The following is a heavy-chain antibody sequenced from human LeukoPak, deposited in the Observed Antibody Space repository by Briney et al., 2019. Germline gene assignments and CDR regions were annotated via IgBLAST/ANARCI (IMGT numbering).Heavy chain of an antibody. J-gene: IGHJ4*02. CDR3: ARDPGRWLQFRFFDY. CDR1: GFTFSDYY. Sequence: GGSLRLSCAASGFTFSDYYMSWIRQAPGKGLEWVSYISSSGSTIYHADSVKGRFTISRDNAKNSLYLQMNSLRAEDTAVYYCARDPGRWLQFRFFDYWGQGTLVTVSS. D-gene: IGHD5-24*01. V-gene: IGHV3-11*01. CDR2: ISSSGSTI.